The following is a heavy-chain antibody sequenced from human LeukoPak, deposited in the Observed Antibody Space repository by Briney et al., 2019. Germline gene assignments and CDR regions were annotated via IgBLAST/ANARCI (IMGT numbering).Heavy chain of an antibody. CDR1: GGTFSSYG. CDR3: ARDCSSTSCFGDYYYYGMDV. J-gene: IGHJ6*02. CDR2: ISAYNGNT. V-gene: IGHV1-18*01. D-gene: IGHD2-2*01. Sequence: ASVKVSCKASGGTFSSYGSSWVRQAPGQGLEWMGWISAYNGNTNYAQKLQGRVTMTTDTSTSTAYMELRSLRSDDTAVYYCARDCSSTSCFGDYYYYGMDVWGQGTTVTVSS.